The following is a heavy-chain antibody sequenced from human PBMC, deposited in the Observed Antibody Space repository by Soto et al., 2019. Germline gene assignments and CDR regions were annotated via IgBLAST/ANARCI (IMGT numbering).Heavy chain of an antibody. CDR1: GLTFRSYW. D-gene: IGHD2-21*01. V-gene: IGHV3-74*03. J-gene: IGHJ5*02. Sequence: EVQLVESGGGLVQPGASLRLSCAASGLTFRSYWMHWVRQAPGKGLVWVSRINTDGSVAMYVDSVKGRFTISRDNAKNTLYLHVNSLRAEATAVYYCVRDTRLWRRDPWGQGTLVTVSS. CDR2: INTDGSVA. CDR3: VRDTRLWRRDP.